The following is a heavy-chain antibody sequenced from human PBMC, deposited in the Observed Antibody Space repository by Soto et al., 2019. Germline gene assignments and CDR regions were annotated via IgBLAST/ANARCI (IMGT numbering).Heavy chain of an antibody. Sequence: GWSLRVSTAASGFTFTNAWMSWVRQAPGKGQDWVGRINSKTDGGTTDYAAPVNGRFTISRDDSKNTLYLQMNSLKTEDTAVYYCTTDPIFGVVITFYYYYGMDVWGQRTTVTDS. CDR2: INSKTDGGTT. J-gene: IGHJ6*02. CDR3: TTDPIFGVVITFYYYYGMDV. CDR1: GFTFTNAW. D-gene: IGHD3-3*01. V-gene: IGHV3-15*01.